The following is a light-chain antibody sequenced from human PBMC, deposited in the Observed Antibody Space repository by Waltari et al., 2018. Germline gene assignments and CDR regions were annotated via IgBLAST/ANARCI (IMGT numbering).Light chain of an antibody. CDR3: QNHERLPAN. Sequence: ASQSVSKYLAWYQQRPGQAPRLLIYAASTRATGIPDRFSGSGSGTDFSLTISRLEPEDFAVYYCQNHERLPANFGQGTKGEIK. V-gene: IGKV3-20*01. CDR2: AAS. CDR1: QSVSKY. J-gene: IGKJ1*01.